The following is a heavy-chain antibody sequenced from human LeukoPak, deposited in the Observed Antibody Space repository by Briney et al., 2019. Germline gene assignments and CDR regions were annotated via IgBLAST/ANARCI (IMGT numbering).Heavy chain of an antibody. V-gene: IGHV3-30-3*01. J-gene: IGHJ4*02. Sequence: GGSLRLSCAASGFTFSSYAMHWVRQASGKGLEWVAVISYDGSNKYYADSVKGRFTISRDNSKNTLYLQMNSLRAEDTAVYYCARDGASADFDYWGQGTLVTVSS. CDR1: GFTFSSYA. CDR3: ARDGASADFDY. CDR2: ISYDGSNK. D-gene: IGHD4/OR15-4a*01.